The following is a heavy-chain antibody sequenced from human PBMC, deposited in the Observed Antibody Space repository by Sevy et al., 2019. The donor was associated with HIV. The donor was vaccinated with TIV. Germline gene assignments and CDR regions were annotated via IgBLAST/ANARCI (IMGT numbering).Heavy chain of an antibody. Sequence: GGSLRLSCAASGFTFSGFGMHWFHQAPGKGLEWVAFIQFDANNKYYADSVKGRFTISRDNSRNTLYLHMNSLRAEDTAVFYCAKDSYYFGSGSYFETDFWGQGTLVTVSS. V-gene: IGHV3-30*02. CDR2: IQFDANNK. D-gene: IGHD3-10*01. CDR3: AKDSYYFGSGSYFETDF. J-gene: IGHJ4*02. CDR1: GFTFSGFG.